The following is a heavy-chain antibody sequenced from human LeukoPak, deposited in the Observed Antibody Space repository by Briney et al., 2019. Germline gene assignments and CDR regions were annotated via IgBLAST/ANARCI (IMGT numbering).Heavy chain of an antibody. V-gene: IGHV4-59*01. Sequence: SETLSLTCTVSGGSISSYYWSWIRQPPGKGLEWIGYIYYSGSTNYNPSLKSRVTISVDTSKNQFSLKLSSVTAADTAVYYCARWKYYDFWCGLGFDPWGQGTLVTVSS. D-gene: IGHD3-3*01. CDR2: IYYSGST. CDR3: ARWKYYDFWCGLGFDP. CDR1: GGSISSYY. J-gene: IGHJ5*02.